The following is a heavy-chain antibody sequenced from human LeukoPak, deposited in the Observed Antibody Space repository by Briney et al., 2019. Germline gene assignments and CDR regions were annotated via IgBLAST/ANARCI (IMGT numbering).Heavy chain of an antibody. CDR3: AREDYYGSGSFDY. CDR2: ISSSSSTI. Sequence: AGGSLRLSCAASGFTFSSYSMNWVRQAPGKGLEWVSYISSSSSTIYYADSVKGRFTISRDNAKNTLYLQMNSLRAEDTAVYYCAREDYYGSGSFDYWGQGTLVTVSS. CDR1: GFTFSSYS. D-gene: IGHD3-10*01. J-gene: IGHJ4*02. V-gene: IGHV3-48*04.